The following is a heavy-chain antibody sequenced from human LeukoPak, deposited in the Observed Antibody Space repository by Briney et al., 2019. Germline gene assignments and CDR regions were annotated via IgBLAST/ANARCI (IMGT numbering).Heavy chain of an antibody. J-gene: IGHJ4*02. Sequence: SVKVSCKASGGTFSSYAISWVRQAPGQGLEWMGGIIPIFGTANYAQKFQGRVTITTDESTSTAYMELSSLRSEDTAVYYCARSRYCSSTSCPFDYWGQGTLVTVSS. CDR2: IIPIFGTA. V-gene: IGHV1-69*05. CDR1: GGTFSSYA. D-gene: IGHD2-2*01. CDR3: ARSRYCSSTSCPFDY.